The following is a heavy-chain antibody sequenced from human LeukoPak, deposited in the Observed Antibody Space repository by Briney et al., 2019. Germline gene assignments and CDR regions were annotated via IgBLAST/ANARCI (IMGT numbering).Heavy chain of an antibody. CDR3: AKGGYQLLYDYYYYYMDV. Sequence: GGSLRLSCAASGFTFSSYAMSWVRQAPGKGLEWVSAISGSGGSTYYADSVKDRFTISRDNSKNTLYLQMNSLRAEDTAVYYCAKGGYQLLYDYYYYYMDVWGKGTTVTVSS. CDR2: ISGSGGST. CDR1: GFTFSSYA. J-gene: IGHJ6*03. V-gene: IGHV3-23*01. D-gene: IGHD2-2*02.